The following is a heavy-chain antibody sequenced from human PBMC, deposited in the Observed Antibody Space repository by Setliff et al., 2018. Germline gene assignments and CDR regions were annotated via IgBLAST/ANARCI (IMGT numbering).Heavy chain of an antibody. J-gene: IGHJ6*03. CDR2: VRRNTNSYAT. Sequence: GGSLRLSCVASEFRLSAFHMHWVRQAPGKGLAWVGRVRRNTNSYATAYSASLKGRFTISRDDSKNTAYLQMNSLQTEDTAVYYCARRGVGMGMDVWGKGTTVTVSS. D-gene: IGHD2-2*01. CDR3: ARRGVGMGMDV. CDR1: EFRLSAFH. V-gene: IGHV3-73*01.